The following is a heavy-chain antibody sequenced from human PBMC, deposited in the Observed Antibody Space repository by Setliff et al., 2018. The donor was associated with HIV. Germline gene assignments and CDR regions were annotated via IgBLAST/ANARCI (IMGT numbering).Heavy chain of an antibody. CDR3: ARGILTYHFGY. D-gene: IGHD3-9*01. V-gene: IGHV4-34*01. CDR2: INHSGST. CDR1: GGSFSGYY. J-gene: IGHJ4*02. Sequence: PSETLSLTCAVYGGSFSGYYWSWIRQPPGKGLEWIGEINHSGSTNYNPSLKSRVTISVDTSKNQFSLKLSSVTAADTAVYYCARGILTYHFGYWGQGTLVTVSS.